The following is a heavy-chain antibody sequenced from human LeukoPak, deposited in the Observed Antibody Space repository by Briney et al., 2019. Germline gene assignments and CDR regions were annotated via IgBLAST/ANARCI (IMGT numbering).Heavy chain of an antibody. CDR3: ARQGDDY. D-gene: IGHD3-16*01. CDR2: IKEDGSEK. CDR1: GGSFSGYY. Sequence: PSETLSLTCAVYGGSFSGYYWSWVRQAPGKGLECVANIKEDGSEKYYVDSVKGRFTISRDNAKNSLYLQMNSLRAEDTAVYYCARQGDDYWGHGTLVTVSS. V-gene: IGHV3-7*01. J-gene: IGHJ4*01.